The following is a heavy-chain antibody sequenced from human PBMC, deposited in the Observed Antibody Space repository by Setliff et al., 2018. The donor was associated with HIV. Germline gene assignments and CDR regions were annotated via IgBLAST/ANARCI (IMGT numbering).Heavy chain of an antibody. D-gene: IGHD6-19*01. CDR2: IYYAGNT. CDR1: GASVSTIDYY. V-gene: IGHV4-39*01. J-gene: IGHJ5*02. Sequence: SETLSLTCTVSGASVSTIDYYWGWVRQSPRAGLEWIADIYYAGNTYYNPSLKSRVTISFDTSKNQFPLEVTSVTAADTAIYYCARHRFGSGWYGFVSGIDPWGQGTLVTVSS. CDR3: ARHRFGSGWYGFVSGIDP.